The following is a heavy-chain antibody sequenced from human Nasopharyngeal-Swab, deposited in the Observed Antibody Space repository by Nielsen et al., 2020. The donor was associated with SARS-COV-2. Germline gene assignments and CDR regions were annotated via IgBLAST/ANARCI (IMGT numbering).Heavy chain of an antibody. V-gene: IGHV3-73*01. Sequence: GESPNISRAASGFIFSDSAIHWVRQASGQGRGGGGRIRSKGNSYATAYAASVKGRFTISRDDSKNTAYLQMNRLITEDRAVYYCTRCGGSCYTGKDYWGQGPLVTVSS. CDR1: GFIFSDSA. CDR3: TRCGGSCYTGKDY. J-gene: IGHJ4*02. D-gene: IGHD2-15*01. CDR2: IRSKGNSYAT.